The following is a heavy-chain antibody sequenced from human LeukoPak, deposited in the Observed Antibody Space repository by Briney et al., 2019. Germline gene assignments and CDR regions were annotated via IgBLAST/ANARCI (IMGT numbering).Heavy chain of an antibody. D-gene: IGHD1-26*01. CDR2: ISAYNGNT. Sequence: ASVKVSCKASGYTFTSYAMNWVRQAPGQGLEWMGWISAYNGNTNYAQKLQGRATMTTDTSTSTAYMELRSLRSDDTAVYYCARDPGVGATRDFDYWGQGTLVTVSS. CDR1: GYTFTSYA. J-gene: IGHJ4*02. CDR3: ARDPGVGATRDFDY. V-gene: IGHV1-18*01.